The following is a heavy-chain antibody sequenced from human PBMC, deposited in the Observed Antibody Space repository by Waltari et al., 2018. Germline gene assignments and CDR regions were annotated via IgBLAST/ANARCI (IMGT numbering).Heavy chain of an antibody. D-gene: IGHD1-26*01. CDR3: ARESGSFFYFDY. Sequence: QVQLQESGPGLVKPSETLSLTCADSGYSISSGYYWGWIRQPPGKGLEWIGSIYHSGSTYYNPSLKSRVTISVDTSKNQFSLKLSSVTAADTAVYYCARESGSFFYFDYWGQGTLVTVSS. J-gene: IGHJ4*02. CDR2: IYHSGST. V-gene: IGHV4-38-2*02. CDR1: GYSISSGYY.